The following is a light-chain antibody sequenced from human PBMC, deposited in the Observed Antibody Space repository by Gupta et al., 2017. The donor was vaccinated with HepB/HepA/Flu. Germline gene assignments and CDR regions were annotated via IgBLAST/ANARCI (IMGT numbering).Light chain of an antibody. CDR1: TGAVTSHYY. V-gene: IGLV7-43*01. CDR2: STS. CDR3: LLYYGGIHI. J-gene: IGLJ2*01. Sequence: QTVVTQEPSLTVSPGGTVTLTCASSTGAVTSHYYPNWFQQKPGQAPRSLVYSTSQKHSWTPARFSGSLLGGKAALTLSGVQPEDEAEYYCLLYYGGIHIFGGGTKLTVL.